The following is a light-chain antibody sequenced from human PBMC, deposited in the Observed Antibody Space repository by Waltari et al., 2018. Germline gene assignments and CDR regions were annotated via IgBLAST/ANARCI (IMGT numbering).Light chain of an antibody. J-gene: IGKJ4*01. CDR1: QSVSSF. CDR3: QQYNDWPPLT. V-gene: IGKV3-15*01. Sequence: EVVMTRSPATLSLSPGERATLSCRASQSVSSFLAWYQQKPGQAPRLLIYGASTRATGIPARFSGSGSGTEFTLTISSLQSEDFAVYYCQQYNDWPPLTFGGGTKVEIK. CDR2: GAS.